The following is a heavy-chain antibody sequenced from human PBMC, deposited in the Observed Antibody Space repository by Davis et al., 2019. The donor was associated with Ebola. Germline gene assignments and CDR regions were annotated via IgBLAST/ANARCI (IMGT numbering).Heavy chain of an antibody. CDR2: ISSSGDST. CDR1: GFTFSTYA. J-gene: IGHJ4*02. D-gene: IGHD1-26*01. Sequence: GGSLRLSCAASGFTFSTYAMNWVRQAPGKGLEWVSGISSSGDSTYYADSVKGRFTISRDNSKNTLYLQMNSLRAEDTAVYYCASAHRVGDYWGQGTLVTVSS. CDR3: ASAHRVGDY. V-gene: IGHV3-23*01.